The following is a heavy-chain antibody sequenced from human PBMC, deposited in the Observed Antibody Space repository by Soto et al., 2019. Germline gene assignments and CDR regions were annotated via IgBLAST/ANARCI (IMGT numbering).Heavy chain of an antibody. D-gene: IGHD3-16*01. J-gene: IGHJ5*02. CDR2: ISAYNGNT. Sequence: QVQLVQSGAEVKKPGASVKVSCKASGYTFTSYGISWVRQAPGQGLEWMGWISAYNGNTNYAQKLHGRGTMTTDTTTSTAYMELRSLRSDDTAVYYGAREGASSAWGSNWFDPWGQGTLVTVSS. CDR1: GYTFTSYG. CDR3: AREGASSAWGSNWFDP. V-gene: IGHV1-18*01.